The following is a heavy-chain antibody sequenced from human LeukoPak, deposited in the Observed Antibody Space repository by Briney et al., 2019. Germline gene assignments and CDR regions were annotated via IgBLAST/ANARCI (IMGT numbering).Heavy chain of an antibody. D-gene: IGHD6-19*01. J-gene: IGHJ4*02. V-gene: IGHV3-48*04. CDR2: ISGSTTTV. CDR1: GFTFSNYG. CDR3: ARDRGSSGWYEFDY. Sequence: GGSLRLSCAASGFTFSNYGMSWVRQAPGKRLEWVSGISGSTTTVNYADPVKGRLTISRDNAKNSLYLQMNSLRAEDTAVYYCARDRGSSGWYEFDYWGQGTLVTVSS.